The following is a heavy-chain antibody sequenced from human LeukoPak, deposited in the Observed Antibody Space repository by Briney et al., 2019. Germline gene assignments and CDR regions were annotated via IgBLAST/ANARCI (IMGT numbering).Heavy chain of an antibody. CDR1: GFIFSDYY. CDR2: ISNSGSTI. J-gene: IGHJ4*02. CDR3: AREARLLSY. Sequence: NPGGSLRLSCAASGFIFSDYYMSWIRQAPGKGLEWISYISNSGSTIYYADSVKGRFTLSRDNAKNSLYLQMNSLRAEDTAVYYCAREARLLSYWGQGTLVTVSS. V-gene: IGHV3-11*01. D-gene: IGHD2/OR15-2a*01.